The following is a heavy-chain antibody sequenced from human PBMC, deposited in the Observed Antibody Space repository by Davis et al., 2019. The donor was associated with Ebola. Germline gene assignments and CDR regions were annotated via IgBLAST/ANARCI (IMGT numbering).Heavy chain of an antibody. D-gene: IGHD7-27*01. CDR3: SSSQTGD. V-gene: IGHV3-7*01. J-gene: IGHJ4*02. Sequence: GESLKISCVASGFSFANAWMIWVRQAPGKGLEWVATINEDGSEKYYVDSVKGRFTISRDNAKKSLNLQMSSLRVEDTAVYYCSSSQTGDWGQGTLVTVSS. CDR1: GFSFANAW. CDR2: INEDGSEK.